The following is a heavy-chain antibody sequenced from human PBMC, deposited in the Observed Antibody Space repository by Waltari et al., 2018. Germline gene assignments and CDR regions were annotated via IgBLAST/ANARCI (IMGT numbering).Heavy chain of an antibody. D-gene: IGHD5-18*01. CDR3: ARVSALRDTALGY. J-gene: IGHJ4*02. Sequence: QVQLVQSGTEVKKPGASAKVSCKASGYTFPSYDMHWVRQAPGQRLEWMGWINAGNGNTKYSQKFQGRVTITRDTSASTAYMELSSLRSEDTAVYYCARVSALRDTALGYWGQGTLVTVSS. CDR1: GYTFPSYD. CDR2: INAGNGNT. V-gene: IGHV1-3*01.